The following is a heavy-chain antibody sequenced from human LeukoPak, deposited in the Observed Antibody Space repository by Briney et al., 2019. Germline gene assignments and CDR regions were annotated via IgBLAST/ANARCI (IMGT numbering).Heavy chain of an antibody. CDR2: INAGNGNT. Sequence: ASVKVSCKASGYTFTSYAMHWVRQAPGQRLEWMGWINAGNGNTKYSQKLQGRVTITRDTSASTAYMELSSLRSEDTAVYYCARRTEDYDFWSGKAWSYFDYWGQGTLVTVSS. J-gene: IGHJ4*02. D-gene: IGHD3-3*01. CDR1: GYTFTSYA. V-gene: IGHV1-3*01. CDR3: ARRTEDYDFWSGKAWSYFDY.